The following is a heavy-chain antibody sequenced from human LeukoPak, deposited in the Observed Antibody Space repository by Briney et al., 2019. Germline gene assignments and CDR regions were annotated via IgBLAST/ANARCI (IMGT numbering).Heavy chain of an antibody. Sequence: GESLKISCKGSGYSFTSFWIGWVPQIPGKGSEWMEINHPVDSDNRYSPPFQGQLPIPDDKSRSTAYLQWRSLKAWESAMIYCASFISFGSKSLVDYFDYWGQGTLVTVSS. CDR1: GYSFTSFW. J-gene: IGHJ4*02. CDR3: ASFISFGSKSLVDYFDY. CDR2: NHPVDSDN. D-gene: IGHD2-2*01. V-gene: IGHV5-51*01.